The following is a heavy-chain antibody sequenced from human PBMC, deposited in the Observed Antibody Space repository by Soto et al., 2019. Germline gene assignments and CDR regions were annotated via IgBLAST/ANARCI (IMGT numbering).Heavy chain of an antibody. J-gene: IGHJ6*02. Sequence: PSETLSLTCTVSGGSISSYYWSWIRQPPGKGLEWIGYIYYSGSTNYNPSLKSRVTISVDTSKNQFSLKLSSVTAADTAVYYCARXGPWRYPDYYYYYGMGVWGPGTTVTVCS. V-gene: IGHV4-59*01. D-gene: IGHD1-1*01. CDR1: GGSISSYY. CDR3: ARXGPWRYPDYYYYYGMGV. CDR2: IYYSGST.